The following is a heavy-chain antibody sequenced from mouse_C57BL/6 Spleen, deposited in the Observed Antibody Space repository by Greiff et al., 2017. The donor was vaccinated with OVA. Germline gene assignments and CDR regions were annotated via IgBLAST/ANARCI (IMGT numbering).Heavy chain of an antibody. CDR1: GYTFTDYN. CDR3: AMDVYAMDY. V-gene: IGHV1-22*01. J-gene: IGHJ4*01. CDR2: INPNNGGT. Sequence: EVKLQQSGPELVKPGASVKMSCKASGYTFTDYNMHWVKQSHGKSLEWIGYINPNNGGTSYNQKFKGKATLTVNKSSSTAYMERRSLTSEDAAVYYCAMDVYAMDYWGQGTSVTVSS.